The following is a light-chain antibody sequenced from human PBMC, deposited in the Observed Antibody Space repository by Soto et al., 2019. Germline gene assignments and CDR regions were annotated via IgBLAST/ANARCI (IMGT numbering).Light chain of an antibody. Sequence: QSVLTQPPSASGTPGQRVTISCSGSSSNIGSHTVNWYQQLPGTAPKLLIYNNIQRPSGVPDRFSGSKSGTSASLAISGLQSEDEAEYYCAAWDDSLSGPQVVFGGGTKVTVL. CDR1: SSNIGSHT. V-gene: IGLV1-44*01. CDR2: NNI. CDR3: AAWDDSLSGPQVV. J-gene: IGLJ2*01.